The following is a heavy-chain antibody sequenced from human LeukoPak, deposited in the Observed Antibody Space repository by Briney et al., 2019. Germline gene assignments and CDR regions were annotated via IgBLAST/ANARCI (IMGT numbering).Heavy chain of an antibody. Sequence: PGGSLRLSCAVSGITLSNYGMSWVRQAPGKGLEWVAGISDSGGSTNYADSVKGRFTISRDNPKNTLYLQMNSLRAEDTAIYYCAKVYSYDFLMGSRFDYWGQGTLVTVSS. V-gene: IGHV3-23*01. CDR1: GITLSNYG. CDR3: AKVYSYDFLMGSRFDY. J-gene: IGHJ4*02. D-gene: IGHD3/OR15-3a*01. CDR2: ISDSGGST.